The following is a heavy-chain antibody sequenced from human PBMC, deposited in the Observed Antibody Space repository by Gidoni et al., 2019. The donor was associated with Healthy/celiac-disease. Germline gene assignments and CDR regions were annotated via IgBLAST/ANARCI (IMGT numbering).Heavy chain of an antibody. CDR2: INHSGST. J-gene: IGHJ3*02. Sequence: QVQLQQWGAGLLKPSETLSLTCAAYGGSFSGYYWSWIRHPPGKGLEWIGEINHSGSTNYNPSLKSRVTISVDTSKNQFSLKLSSVTAADTAVYYCARERLEADDAFDIWGQGTMVTVSS. V-gene: IGHV4-34*01. CDR1: GGSFSGYY. CDR3: ARERLEADDAFDI.